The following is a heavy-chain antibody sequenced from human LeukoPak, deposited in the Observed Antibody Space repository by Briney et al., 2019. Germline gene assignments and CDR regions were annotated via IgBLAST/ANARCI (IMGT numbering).Heavy chain of an antibody. D-gene: IGHD5-12*01. CDR2: INPNSGGT. CDR3: AILATTQLFDY. V-gene: IGHV1-2*02. Sequence: ASVKVSCKASGYTFTDYYSHWVRQAPGQGLEWMGWINPNSGGTNYPQKFQGRVTMTRDTSISTAYMELSRLRSGDTAVYYCAILATTQLFDYWGQGTLVTVSS. CDR1: GYTFTDYY. J-gene: IGHJ4*02.